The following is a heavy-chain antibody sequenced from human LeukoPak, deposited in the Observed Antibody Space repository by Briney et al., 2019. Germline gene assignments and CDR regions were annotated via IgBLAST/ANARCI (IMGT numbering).Heavy chain of an antibody. Sequence: ASVKVSCKVSGYTLSELSMHWVRQAPGKGLEWMGGFDPEDGETIYAQKFQGRVTMIEDTSTDTAYMELSSLRSEDTAVYYCATVGYSYGIPLHYWGQGTLVTVSS. CDR2: FDPEDGET. CDR1: GYTLSELS. J-gene: IGHJ4*02. CDR3: ATVGYSYGIPLHY. V-gene: IGHV1-24*01. D-gene: IGHD5-18*01.